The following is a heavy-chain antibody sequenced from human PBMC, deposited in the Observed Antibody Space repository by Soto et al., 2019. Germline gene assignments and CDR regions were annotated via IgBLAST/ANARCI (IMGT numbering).Heavy chain of an antibody. V-gene: IGHV1-2*02. CDR3: ARDVRGSYSSSSFGMDV. CDR1: GYTFSAYY. D-gene: IGHD6-6*01. Sequence: QVQLVQSGAEVKKPGASVKVSCKASGYTFSAYYMHWVRQAPGQGLEWMGWINPNSGGTNYAQKLQGRVTMTRETSISTAYMELSRLRSDDTAVYYWARDVRGSYSSSSFGMDVWGQGTTVTVSS. CDR2: INPNSGGT. J-gene: IGHJ6*02.